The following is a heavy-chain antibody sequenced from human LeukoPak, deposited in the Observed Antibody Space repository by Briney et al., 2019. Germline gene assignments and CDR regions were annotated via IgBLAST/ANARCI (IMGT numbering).Heavy chain of an antibody. V-gene: IGHV4-59*01. CDR1: GGSISSYY. CDR3: ARGTPHTYYDILTGYIWFDP. D-gene: IGHD3-9*01. J-gene: IGHJ5*02. CDR2: IYYSGST. Sequence: KPSETLSLTCTVSGGSISSYYWSWIRQPPGKGLEWIGYIYYSGSTNYNPSLKSRVTISVDTSKNQFSLKLSSVTAADTAVYYCARGTPHTYYDILTGYIWFDPWGQGTLVTVSS.